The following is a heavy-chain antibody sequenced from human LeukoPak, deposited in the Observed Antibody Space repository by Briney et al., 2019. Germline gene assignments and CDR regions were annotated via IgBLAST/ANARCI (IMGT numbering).Heavy chain of an antibody. CDR1: GFTFSNAW. D-gene: IGHD2-2*02. Sequence: GGSLRLSCAASGFTFSNAWMSWVRQAPGKGLEWVGRIKSKTDGGTTDYAAPVKGRFTISRDDSKNTLYLQMNSLKTEDTAVYYCTIDECSSTSCYNDYWGQGTLVTVSS. J-gene: IGHJ4*02. CDR3: TIDECSSTSCYNDY. CDR2: IKSKTDGGTT. V-gene: IGHV3-15*01.